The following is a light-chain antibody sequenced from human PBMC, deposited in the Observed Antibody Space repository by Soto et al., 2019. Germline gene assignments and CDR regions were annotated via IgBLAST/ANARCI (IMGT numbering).Light chain of an antibody. CDR2: DAS. J-gene: IGKJ2*01. CDR1: ESVSSH. V-gene: IGKV3-15*01. Sequence: IGMTQSPATLSVSPGDRATLSCRASESVSSHVAWYQQKPGKAPRFLIFDASTRATGIPPRFRGSGSGTEFTLTISSLQSEDFAVYYCQQYNNWPDTFGQGTKLEIK. CDR3: QQYNNWPDT.